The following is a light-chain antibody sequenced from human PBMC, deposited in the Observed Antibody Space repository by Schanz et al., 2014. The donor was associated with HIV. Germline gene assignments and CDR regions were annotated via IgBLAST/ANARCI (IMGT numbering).Light chain of an antibody. CDR3: CSYSRVGTPHYV. CDR1: SSNIGSNT. Sequence: QSVLTQPPSASGTPGQRVTISCSGSSSNIGSNTVNWYQQLPGTAPKLLIYSNNQRPSGVPDRYSGSKSDTSASLAITGLQAEDEADYYCCSYSRVGTPHYVFGTGTKLTVL. CDR2: SNN. J-gene: IGLJ1*01. V-gene: IGLV1-44*01.